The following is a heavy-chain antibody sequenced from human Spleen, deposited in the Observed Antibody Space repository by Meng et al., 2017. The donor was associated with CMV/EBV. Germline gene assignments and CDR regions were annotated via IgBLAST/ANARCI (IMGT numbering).Heavy chain of an antibody. D-gene: IGHD6-19*01. Sequence: CAASGFTFSSYGMSWVRQAPGKGLEWISAISGSGGSTYYADSVKGRFTISRDNSKNTLYLQMNSLRAEDTAVYYCAKDRSSGWFFDYWGQGTLVTVSS. CDR1: GFTFSSYG. J-gene: IGHJ4*02. CDR3: AKDRSSGWFFDY. V-gene: IGHV3-23*01. CDR2: ISGSGGST.